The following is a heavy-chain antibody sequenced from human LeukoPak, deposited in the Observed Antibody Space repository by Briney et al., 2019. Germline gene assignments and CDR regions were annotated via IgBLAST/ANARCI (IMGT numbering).Heavy chain of an antibody. V-gene: IGHV3-21*04. CDR2: ISSSSSYI. D-gene: IGHD1-26*01. CDR1: GFTFSSYS. Sequence: PGGSLRLSCAASGFTFSSYSMNWVRQAPGKGLEWVSSISSSSSYIYYADSVKGRFTISRDNAKNSLYLQMNSLRAEDTAVYYCAKDRFVVGATLDYWGQGTLVTVSS. J-gene: IGHJ4*02. CDR3: AKDRFVVGATLDY.